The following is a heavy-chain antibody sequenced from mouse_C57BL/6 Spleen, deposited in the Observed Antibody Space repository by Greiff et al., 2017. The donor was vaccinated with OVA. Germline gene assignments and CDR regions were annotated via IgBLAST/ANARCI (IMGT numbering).Heavy chain of an antibody. CDR1: GYSITSGYY. CDR3: ARNYYDSYFDV. D-gene: IGHD2-4*01. Sequence: VQLQQSGPGLVKPSQSLSLTCSVTGYSITSGYYWNWIRQFPGNKLEWMGYISYDGSNNYNPSLKNRISITRDPSKNQFFLKLNSVTTEDTATYDCARNYYDSYFDVWGTGTTVTVSS. CDR2: ISYDGSN. J-gene: IGHJ1*03. V-gene: IGHV3-6*01.